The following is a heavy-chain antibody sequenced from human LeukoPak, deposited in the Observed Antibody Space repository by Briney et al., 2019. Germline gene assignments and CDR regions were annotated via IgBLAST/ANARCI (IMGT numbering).Heavy chain of an antibody. Sequence: GGSLRLSCAASGITNNSHSMTWVRQAPGKGLEWLSSISGSGNSAYYADSVKGRFTISRDKSKSTLSLQMNSLRVEDTAVYYCAKGAYVGGSSGYYPIWDQGTMVTVSS. CDR2: ISGSGNSA. D-gene: IGHD3-22*01. V-gene: IGHV3-23*01. CDR3: AKGAYVGGSSGYYPI. J-gene: IGHJ3*01. CDR1: GITNNSHS.